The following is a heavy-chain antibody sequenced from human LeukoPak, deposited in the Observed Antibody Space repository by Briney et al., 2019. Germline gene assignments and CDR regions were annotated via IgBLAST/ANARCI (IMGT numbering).Heavy chain of an antibody. CDR1: GGSFSGYY. D-gene: IGHD1-1*01. V-gene: IGHV4-34*01. CDR3: ARGRLDGYYFDY. CDR2: IHYSGAT. Sequence: SETLSLTCVVYGGSFSGYYWAWIRQPPGKGLEWIGEIHYSGATSYKPSLKSRVTISGDTSKNQVSLNLRSVTAADTAVYYCARGRLDGYYFDYWGQGALATVSS. J-gene: IGHJ4*02.